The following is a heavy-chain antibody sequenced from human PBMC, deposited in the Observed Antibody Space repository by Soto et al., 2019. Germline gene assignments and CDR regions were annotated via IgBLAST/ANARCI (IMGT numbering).Heavy chain of an antibody. D-gene: IGHD4-17*01. CDR1: GFTFSSSG. J-gene: IGHJ3*01. Sequence: EGQLLQSGGGLVQPGESLRLSCAASGFTFSSSGMSWVRQAPGKGLEWVSSISIRGDYRYYADSVKDRFTISRDNSKNTLYLQMSSLTAEATALYYCANHGGFDFWGQGTMVAVSS. V-gene: IGHV3-23*01. CDR3: ANHGGFDF. CDR2: ISIRGDYR.